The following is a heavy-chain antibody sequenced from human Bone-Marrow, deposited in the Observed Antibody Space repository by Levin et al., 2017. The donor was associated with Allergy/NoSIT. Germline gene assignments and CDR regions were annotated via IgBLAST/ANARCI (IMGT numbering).Heavy chain of an antibody. Sequence: GGSLRLSCAASGFTFSSYGMHWVRQAPGKGLEWVAVIWYDGSNKYYADSVKGRFTISRDNSKNTLYLQMNSLRAEDTAVYYCARSPPPVEIVTANVLRFLEWLPTHLDYWGQGTLVTVSS. D-gene: IGHD3-3*01. CDR1: GFTFSSYG. CDR2: IWYDGSNK. CDR3: ARSPPPVEIVTANVLRFLEWLPTHLDY. J-gene: IGHJ4*02. V-gene: IGHV3-33*01.